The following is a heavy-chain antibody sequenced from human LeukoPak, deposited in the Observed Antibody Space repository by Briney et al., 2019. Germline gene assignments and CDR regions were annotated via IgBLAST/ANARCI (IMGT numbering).Heavy chain of an antibody. CDR2: ISSSSSYI. D-gene: IGHD2-15*01. CDR1: GFTFSSYA. CDR3: AKSAATPIYYYYYYMDV. J-gene: IGHJ6*03. V-gene: IGHV3-21*01. Sequence: GGSLRLSCAASGFTFSSYAMSWVRQAPGKGLEWVSSISSSSSYIYYADSVKGRFTISRDNAKNSLYLQMNSLRAEDTAVYYCAKSAATPIYYYYYYMDVWGKGTTVTVSS.